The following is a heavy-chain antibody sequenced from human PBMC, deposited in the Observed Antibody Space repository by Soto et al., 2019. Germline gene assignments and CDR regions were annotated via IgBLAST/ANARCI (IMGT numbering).Heavy chain of an antibody. D-gene: IGHD5-18*01. CDR1: GFTFDIYA. J-gene: IGHJ4*02. CDR3: AKELGGYSYGYELDH. CDR2: ISWNSGTR. Sequence: EVQLVDSGGGLVQPGRSLRLSCAASGFTFDIYAMHWVRQAPGKGLEWVSSISWNSGTRGYADSVKGRFTISRDNAKNSLYLQMDNLRAEDTAFYYCAKELGGYSYGYELDHWGQVTLVAVSS. V-gene: IGHV3-9*01.